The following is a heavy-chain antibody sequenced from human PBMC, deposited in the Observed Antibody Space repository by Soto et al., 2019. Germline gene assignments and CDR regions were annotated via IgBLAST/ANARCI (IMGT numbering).Heavy chain of an antibody. CDR1: GYTFTSYG. CDR3: ARDQAPPIPKYCSSTSCYPGNWFDP. J-gene: IGHJ5*02. Sequence: GPSVKVSCKASGYTFTSYGISWVRQAPGQGPEWMGWISAYNGNTNYAQKPQGRVTMTTDTSTSTAYMELRSLRSDDTAVYYCARDQAPPIPKYCSSTSCYPGNWFDPWGQGTLVTVSS. V-gene: IGHV1-18*01. D-gene: IGHD2-2*01. CDR2: ISAYNGNT.